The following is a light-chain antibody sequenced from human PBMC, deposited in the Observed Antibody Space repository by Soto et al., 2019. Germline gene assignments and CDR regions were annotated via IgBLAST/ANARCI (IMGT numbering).Light chain of an antibody. J-gene: IGKJ4*01. Sequence: EIVLTQSPATLSLSPGERATLSCRASQSVSSSHLAWYQQKPGQAPRLVIYDASTRATDIPARFSGSGFGTEFILTISSLQSADFAVYYCQQYNNWPPRLTFGGGTKVDIK. CDR1: QSVSSSH. CDR3: QQYNNWPPRLT. CDR2: DAS. V-gene: IGKV3-15*01.